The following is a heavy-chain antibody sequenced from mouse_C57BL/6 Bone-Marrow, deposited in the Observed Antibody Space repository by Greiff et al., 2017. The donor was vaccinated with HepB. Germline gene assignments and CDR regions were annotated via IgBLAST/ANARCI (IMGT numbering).Heavy chain of an antibody. Sequence: QVQLQQPGAELVMPGASVKLSCKASGYTFTSYWMHWVKQRPGQGLEWIGEIDPSDSHTNYNQKFKGKSTLTVDKSSSTAYMQLSSLTSEDSAVYYCARLGTVVAYFYAMDYWGQGTSVTVSS. D-gene: IGHD1-1*01. CDR1: GYTFTSYW. CDR2: IDPSDSHT. J-gene: IGHJ4*01. V-gene: IGHV1-69*01. CDR3: ARLGTVVAYFYAMDY.